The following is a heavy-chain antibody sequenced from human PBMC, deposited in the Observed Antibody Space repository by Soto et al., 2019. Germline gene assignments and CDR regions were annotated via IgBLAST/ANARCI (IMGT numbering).Heavy chain of an antibody. V-gene: IGHV3-23*01. J-gene: IGHJ4*02. D-gene: IGHD5-18*01. CDR3: ANEPRHPDTAMIGVAY. CDR2: ITTSGRST. Sequence: HPGGSLRLSCAASGFTFNNYAMTWVRQAPGKGLEWVSGITTSGRSTFYADSVKGRFTISRDNSKNTLYLQMNSLRADDTALYYCANEPRHPDTAMIGVAYWGQGTLVTVS. CDR1: GFTFNNYA.